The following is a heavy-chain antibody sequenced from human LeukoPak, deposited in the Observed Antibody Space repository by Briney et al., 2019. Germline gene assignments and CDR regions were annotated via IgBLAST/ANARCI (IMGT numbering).Heavy chain of an antibody. CDR3: ARYVPVRTGTTRASFDY. V-gene: IGHV4-34*01. Sequence: GSLRLSCAASGFTFSSYSINWIRQPPGKGLEWIGEINQSGSTNCDPSLKSRVSMSIDTSKSQFSLNLRSVTAADTAVYYCARYVPVRTGTTRASFDYWGQGTLVTVSS. CDR2: INQSGST. J-gene: IGHJ4*02. D-gene: IGHD1-1*01. CDR1: GFTFSSYS.